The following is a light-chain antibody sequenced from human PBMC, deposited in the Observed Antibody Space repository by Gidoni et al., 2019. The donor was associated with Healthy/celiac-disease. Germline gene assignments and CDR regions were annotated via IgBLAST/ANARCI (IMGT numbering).Light chain of an antibody. Sequence: EIVMTQSPATLSVSPGERAALSCRASQSVSSNLAWYQQTPGQAPRLLIYGASTRATGIPARVSGSGSGTEFTLTISRLQSEDFAVYYCQQYNNWPPGTFGPGTKVDIK. CDR2: GAS. V-gene: IGKV3-15*01. CDR3: QQYNNWPPGT. J-gene: IGKJ3*01. CDR1: QSVSSN.